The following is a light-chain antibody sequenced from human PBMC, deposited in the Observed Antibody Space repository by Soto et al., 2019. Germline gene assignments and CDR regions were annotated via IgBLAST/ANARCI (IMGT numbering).Light chain of an antibody. CDR3: QQYNSYSWT. CDR1: QTINDW. J-gene: IGKJ1*01. V-gene: IGKV1-5*03. Sequence: DIQMTQSPSTLSASVGDRVTITCRASQTINDWLAWYQQRPGKAPNVLIYKASNLESGVPSRFSGSGSGTEFTLAISSLQPDDFATYCWQQYNSYSWTFGQGTKGEIK. CDR2: KAS.